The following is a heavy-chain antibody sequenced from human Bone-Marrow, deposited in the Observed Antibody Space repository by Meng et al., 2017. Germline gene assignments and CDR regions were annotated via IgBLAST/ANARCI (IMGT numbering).Heavy chain of an antibody. V-gene: IGHV3-48*03. CDR1: GFTFSSYE. CDR2: ISSSGSTI. J-gene: IGHJ4*02. D-gene: IGHD6-19*01. CDR3: QASLAVAGTAFDY. Sequence: GESLKISCAASGFTFSSYEMNWVRQAPGKGLEWVSYISSSGSTIYYADSVKGRFTISRDNAKNSLYLQMNSLRAEDTAVYYFQASLAVAGTAFDYWGQGTLVTVSS.